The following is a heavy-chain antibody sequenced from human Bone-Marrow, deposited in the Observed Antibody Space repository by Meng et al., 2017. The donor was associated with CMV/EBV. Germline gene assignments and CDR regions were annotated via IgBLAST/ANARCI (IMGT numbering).Heavy chain of an antibody. D-gene: IGHD2-2*01. Sequence: SSYYWGWVRQAPGTGLEWIGSIYYSGSTYYNPSLKSRVTISVDTSKNQFSLKLSSVTAADTAVYYCARSYDGRIVVVPAAKSWFDPWGQGTLVTVSS. J-gene: IGHJ5*02. CDR3: ARSYDGRIVVVPAAKSWFDP. V-gene: IGHV4-39*01. CDR1: SSYY. CDR2: IYYSGST.